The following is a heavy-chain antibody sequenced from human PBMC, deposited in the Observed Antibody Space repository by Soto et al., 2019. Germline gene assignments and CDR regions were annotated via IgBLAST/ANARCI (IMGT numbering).Heavy chain of an antibody. CDR1: GGSISSYY. D-gene: IGHD6-19*01. J-gene: IGHJ3*02. CDR2: IYYSGST. Sequence: PSETLSLTCTVSGGSISSYYWSWIRQPPGKGLEWIGYIYYSGSTNYNPSLKSRVTISVDTSKNQFSLKLSSVTAADTAVYYCASSIEVAGPFIWGQGTMVTVSS. V-gene: IGHV4-59*01. CDR3: ASSIEVAGPFI.